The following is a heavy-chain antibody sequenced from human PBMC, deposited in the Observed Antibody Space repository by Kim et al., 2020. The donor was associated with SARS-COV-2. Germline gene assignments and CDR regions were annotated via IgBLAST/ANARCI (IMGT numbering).Heavy chain of an antibody. D-gene: IGHD3-16*01. CDR3: STSWGHKDSGSGLYY. J-gene: IGHJ6*01. Sequence: GGSLRLSCAGSGFTFSSVQMTWVRQAPGKGLEWIGLIESEPYRGGPVYAAAVKNRFIISRDSSRDTVFLQLNSLKTEDTGVYFCSTSWGHKDSGSGLYY. CDR1: GFTFSSVQ. V-gene: IGHV3-15*04. CDR2: IESEPYRGGP.